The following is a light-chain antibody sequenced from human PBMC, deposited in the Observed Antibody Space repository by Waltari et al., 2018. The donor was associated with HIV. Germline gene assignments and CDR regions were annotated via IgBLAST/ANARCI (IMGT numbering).Light chain of an antibody. Sequence: QSALTQPASVSGSPGQSITIPRSGTSSDVGAYNYVSWYRHPPGNAPELMIVEVFNLPSGVSNRFSGSKSDNTASLTISGLQADDEADYYCSSYTSRNTVVFGGGTKVTVL. CDR2: EVF. CDR3: SSYTSRNTVV. CDR1: SSDVGAYNY. V-gene: IGLV2-14*01. J-gene: IGLJ2*01.